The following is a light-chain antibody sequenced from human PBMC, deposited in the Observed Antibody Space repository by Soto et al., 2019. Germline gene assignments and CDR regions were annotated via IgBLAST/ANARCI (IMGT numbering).Light chain of an antibody. Sequence: DIQMTQYPSSLSASVGDRVTITCQASQDISNYLNWYQQKPGKAPKLLIYDASNLETGVPSRFSGSGSGTDFTFTISSLQPEDIATYYCQQYDNLLPFGGGSKVDIK. CDR3: QQYDNLLP. V-gene: IGKV1-33*01. CDR2: DAS. J-gene: IGKJ4*01. CDR1: QDISNY.